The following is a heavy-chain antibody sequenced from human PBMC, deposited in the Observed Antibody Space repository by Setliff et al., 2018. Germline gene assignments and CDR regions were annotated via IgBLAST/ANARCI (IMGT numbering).Heavy chain of an antibody. D-gene: IGHD3-3*01. CDR1: GDYISSQY. CDR2: ISNRGST. CDR3: ALSDHYPFYYDY. Sequence: SETLSLTCTVSGDYISSQYWSWIRQPPGKGLEWIGYISNRGSTDYNPSLKSRVTISEDTSRCQFSLKLTSVTTADTAVYYCALSDHYPFYYDYWGLGTLVTVSS. V-gene: IGHV4-59*11. J-gene: IGHJ4*02.